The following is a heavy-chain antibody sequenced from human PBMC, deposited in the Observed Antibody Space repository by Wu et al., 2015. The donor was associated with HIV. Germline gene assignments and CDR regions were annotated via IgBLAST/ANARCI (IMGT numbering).Heavy chain of an antibody. D-gene: IGHD5-18*01. Sequence: QVQLVQSGAEVKKPGSSVKVSCKASGGTFSSYAISWVRQAPGQGLEWMGRIIPIFGTANYAQKFQGRVTITADESTSTAYMELSSLRSEDTAVYYCARGQDTANVNYYYYGMDVWGQGTTVTVSS. CDR2: IIPIFGTA. V-gene: IGHV1-69*13. CDR1: GGTFSSYA. J-gene: IGHJ6*02. CDR3: ARGQDTANVNYYYYGMDV.